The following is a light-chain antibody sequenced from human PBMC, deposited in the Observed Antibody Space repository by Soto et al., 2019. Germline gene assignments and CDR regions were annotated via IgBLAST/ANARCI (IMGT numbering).Light chain of an antibody. V-gene: IGKV3-15*01. CDR3: QQYNNWPIT. CDR2: GAS. Sequence: VMTQSPATLSVSPGERVTLSCRSSQSVGDNLAWFQQKPGQGPRLLIYGASTRATGIPVRFSGGGSETDFTLTISSLRSEDSAVYLCQQYNNWPITFGQGTRLEIK. CDR1: QSVGDN. J-gene: IGKJ5*01.